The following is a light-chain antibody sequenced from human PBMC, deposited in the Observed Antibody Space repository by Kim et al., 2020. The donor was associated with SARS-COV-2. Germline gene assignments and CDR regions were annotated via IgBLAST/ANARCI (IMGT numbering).Light chain of an antibody. CDR1: QRISSH. Sequence: SVGDRVMITCRASQRISSHLNWYQHKPGKAPKLLIYAASSLQSGVPSRFSGSGSGTDFTLTISTLQPEDFATHYCQQGYSSPQITFGQGTRLEIK. J-gene: IGKJ5*01. CDR2: AAS. CDR3: QQGYSSPQIT. V-gene: IGKV1-39*01.